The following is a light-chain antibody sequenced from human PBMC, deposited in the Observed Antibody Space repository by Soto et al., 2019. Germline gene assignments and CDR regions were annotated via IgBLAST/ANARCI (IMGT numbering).Light chain of an antibody. V-gene: IGKV1-6*01. Sequence: AIQVTQSPSSLSVAVGDRVSITCRTSQGIRSDLGWYQQKPGKAPKLLIYAASSLQTGVPSRFSGTGSGTDFILTISSLQPEDFATYYCLQHYCFPWTFGQGTKVEIK. CDR3: LQHYCFPWT. J-gene: IGKJ1*01. CDR2: AAS. CDR1: QGIRSD.